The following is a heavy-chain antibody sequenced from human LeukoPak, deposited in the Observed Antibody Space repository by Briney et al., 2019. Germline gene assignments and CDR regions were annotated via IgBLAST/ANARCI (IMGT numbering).Heavy chain of an antibody. CDR2: IDPSDSYT. CDR1: GYSFTTYW. CDR3: ARHAKAYGSSCDY. V-gene: IGHV5-10-1*01. D-gene: IGHD6-13*01. Sequence: PGESLKISCKGSGYSFTTYWISWVRQMPGKGLEWMGRIDPSDSYTNYSPSFQGHVTISADKSFSTAYLQWTSLKASDTAMYYCARHAKAYGSSCDYWGQGTLVTVPS. J-gene: IGHJ4*02.